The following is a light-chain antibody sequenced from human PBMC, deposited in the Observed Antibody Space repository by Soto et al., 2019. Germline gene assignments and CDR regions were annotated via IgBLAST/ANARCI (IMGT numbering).Light chain of an antibody. CDR2: AAS. Sequence: DIQMTQSPSSLSASVGDRVTITCRASQGISTYLVWYQQKPGTVPKLLIFAASTLQSGVPSRFSGSGSGTDFNLTISSLQPEDGATYYCQNYNGAPWTFGQGTKVEIK. V-gene: IGKV1-27*01. CDR3: QNYNGAPWT. CDR1: QGISTY. J-gene: IGKJ1*01.